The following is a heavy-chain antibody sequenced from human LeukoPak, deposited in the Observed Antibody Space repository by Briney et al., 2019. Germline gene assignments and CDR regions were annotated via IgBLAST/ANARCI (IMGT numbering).Heavy chain of an antibody. D-gene: IGHD3-22*01. Sequence: PGGSLRLSCAASGFTFSNYAMTWVRQAPGKGLEWVSGIRASGGNTYSADSVKGRFTISRDKSKSTLFLQMNSLRADDTGVYYCAKDRGSGYSTYYYGMEVWGQGTTDTVSS. J-gene: IGHJ6*02. CDR1: GFTFSNYA. CDR2: IRASGGNT. V-gene: IGHV3-23*01. CDR3: AKDRGSGYSTYYYGMEV.